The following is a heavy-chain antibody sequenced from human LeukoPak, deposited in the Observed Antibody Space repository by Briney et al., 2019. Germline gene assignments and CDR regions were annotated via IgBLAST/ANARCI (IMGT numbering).Heavy chain of an antibody. V-gene: IGHV4-39*07. CDR1: GGSISSSSYY. D-gene: IGHD2-15*01. Sequence: PSETLSLTCTVSGGSISSSSYYWGWIRQPPGKGLEWIGEINHSGSTNYNPSLKSRVTISVDTSKNQFSLKLSSVTAADTAVYYCARRRYCSGGSCFYFDYWGQGTLVTVSS. CDR2: INHSGST. CDR3: ARRRYCSGGSCFYFDY. J-gene: IGHJ4*02.